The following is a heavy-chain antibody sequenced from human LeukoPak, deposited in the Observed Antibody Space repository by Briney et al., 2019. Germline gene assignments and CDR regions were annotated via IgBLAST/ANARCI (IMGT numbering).Heavy chain of an antibody. CDR2: ISAYNGNT. J-gene: IGHJ4*02. D-gene: IGHD3-22*01. CDR1: GYTFTSYG. CDR3: YYYDSSGYTDY. V-gene: IGHV1-18*04. Sequence: GASVKVSCKASGYTFTSYGISWVRQAPGQGPEWMGWISAYNGNTNYAQKLQGRVTMTTDTSTSTAYMELRSLRSDDTAVYYCYYYDSSGYTDYWGQGTLVTVSS.